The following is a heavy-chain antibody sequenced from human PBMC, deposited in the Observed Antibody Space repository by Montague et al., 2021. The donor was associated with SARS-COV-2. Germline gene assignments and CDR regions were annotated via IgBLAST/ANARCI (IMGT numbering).Heavy chain of an antibody. Sequence: SETLSLTCTVSGDSVRTYSYYWGWIRQPPGKGLEWIGSIYYGGSTTYNPSLKSRVTISVDTSRNQFSLKLSSVTAADTAVYYCARGQVTAFAILIVFPAAGALDSWGRGTTVTVSS. CDR2: IYYGGST. CDR3: ARGQVTAFAILIVFPAAGALDS. V-gene: IGHV4-39*07. D-gene: IGHD2-21*01. CDR1: GDSVRTYSYY. J-gene: IGHJ3*01.